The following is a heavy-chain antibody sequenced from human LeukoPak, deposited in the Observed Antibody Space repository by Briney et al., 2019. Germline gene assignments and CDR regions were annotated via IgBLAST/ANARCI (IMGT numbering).Heavy chain of an antibody. CDR1: GYTSTRHY. V-gene: IGHV1-8*03. CDR2: MNPNSGNT. Sequence: ASVKYSCRTSGYTSTRHYMHGVRQPTGQGLEWMGWMNPNSGNTGYAQKFQGRVTITRNTSISTAYMELSSLRSEDTAVYYCARAPKGYDILTGPYPMDVWGKGTTVTVSS. D-gene: IGHD3-9*01. J-gene: IGHJ6*03. CDR3: ARAPKGYDILTGPYPMDV.